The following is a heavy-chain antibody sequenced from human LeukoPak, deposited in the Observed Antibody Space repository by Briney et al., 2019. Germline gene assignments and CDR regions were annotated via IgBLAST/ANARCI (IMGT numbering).Heavy chain of an antibody. CDR3: ASQEPGIAAAGYWYFDL. CDR2: IYYSGST. D-gene: IGHD6-13*01. J-gene: IGHJ2*01. Sequence: SEALSVTCADPVGSISVYYWCWSWPRPGEGLEWGWHIYYSGSTNYSHNLKSRLTISVDTSKNQYSLKQSSVTAADPRVYYCASQEPGIAAAGYWYFDLEGRGTLVTVSS. CDR1: VGSISVYY. V-gene: IGHV4-59*01.